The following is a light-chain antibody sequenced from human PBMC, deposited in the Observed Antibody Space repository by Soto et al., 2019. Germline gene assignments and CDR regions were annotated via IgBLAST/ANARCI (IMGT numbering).Light chain of an antibody. Sequence: QSVLTQPPSVSGAPGQRVTISCTGSSSNIGAGYDVHWYQQLPGTAPKLLIYGNSNRPSGVPDRFSGSKSGTSASLAITGLQAEDEADYYCQSYDSSLSAPEVGGGTKLTVL. CDR1: SSNIGAGYD. CDR2: GNS. J-gene: IGLJ2*01. CDR3: QSYDSSLSAPE. V-gene: IGLV1-40*01.